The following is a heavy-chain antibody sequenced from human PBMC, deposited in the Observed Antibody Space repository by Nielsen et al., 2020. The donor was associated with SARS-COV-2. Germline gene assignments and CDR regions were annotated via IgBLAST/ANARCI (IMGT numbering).Heavy chain of an antibody. D-gene: IGHD3-10*01. CDR2: INRDGSTT. V-gene: IGHV3-74*01. J-gene: IGHJ6*02. Sequence: WIRQPPGKGLVWVSRINRDGSTTNYADSVKGRFTISRDNSKNTLYLQMNSLRAEDTAVYYCARDKYRYYGSGSYYYYYYGMDVWGQGTTVTVSS. CDR3: ARDKYRYYGSGSYYYYYYGMDV.